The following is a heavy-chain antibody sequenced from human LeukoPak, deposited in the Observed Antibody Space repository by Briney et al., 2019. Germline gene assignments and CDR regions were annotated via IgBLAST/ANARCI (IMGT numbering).Heavy chain of an antibody. CDR2: INPNSGGT. CDR3: ARVSPLYSSSYDY. CDR1: GYTFTSYD. D-gene: IGHD6-6*01. V-gene: IGHV1-2*02. J-gene: IGHJ4*02. Sequence: ASVKVSCKASGYTFTSYDINWVRQAPGQGLEWMGWINPNSGGTNYAQKFQGRVTMTRDTSTSTVYMELSSLRSEDTAVYYCARVSPLYSSSYDYWGQGTLVTVSS.